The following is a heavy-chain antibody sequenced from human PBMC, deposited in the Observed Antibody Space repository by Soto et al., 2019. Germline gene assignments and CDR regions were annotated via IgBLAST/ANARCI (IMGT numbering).Heavy chain of an antibody. CDR2: IYYSGST. J-gene: IGHJ5*02. CDR3: AREIIPARFDP. Sequence: TLSLTCTVSGGSVISGSYYWSWIRQPPGKGLEWIGYIYYSGSTNYNPSLKSRVTISVDTSKNQFSLKLSSVTAADTAVYYCAREIIPARFDPWGQGTLVTVSS. V-gene: IGHV4-61*01. CDR1: GGSVISGSYY.